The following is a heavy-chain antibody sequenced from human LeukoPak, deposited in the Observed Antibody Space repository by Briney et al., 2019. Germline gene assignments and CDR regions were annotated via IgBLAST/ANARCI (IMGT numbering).Heavy chain of an antibody. V-gene: IGHV3-23*01. J-gene: IGHJ4*02. CDR2: ISGGGGST. CDR1: GFTFSSSA. Sequence: QPGGSLRLSCAASGFTFSSSAIHWVRQAPGKGLEWVSAISGGGGSTFYADSVRGRFTISRDNSKNTLFLQMNSLRVEDTAVYYCAKTIFGLVTTPSEFDCWGQGTLVTVSS. D-gene: IGHD3-3*02. CDR3: AKTIFGLVTTPSEFDC.